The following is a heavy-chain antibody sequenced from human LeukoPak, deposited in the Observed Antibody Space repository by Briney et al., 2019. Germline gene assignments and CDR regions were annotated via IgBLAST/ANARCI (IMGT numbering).Heavy chain of an antibody. CDR2: ISAYNGNT. Sequence: ASVKVSCMASGYTFSSYGISWVRQAPGQGLEWMGWISAYNGNTNYAQKLQGRVTMTTDTSTSTAYMELRSLRSDDTAVYYCATLIAPSLFQFWGQGTLVTVSS. J-gene: IGHJ4*02. CDR1: GYTFSSYG. D-gene: IGHD6-13*01. CDR3: ATLIAPSLFQF. V-gene: IGHV1-18*01.